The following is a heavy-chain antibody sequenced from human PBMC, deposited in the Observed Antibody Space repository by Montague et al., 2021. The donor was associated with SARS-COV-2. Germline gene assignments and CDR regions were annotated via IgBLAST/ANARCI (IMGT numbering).Heavy chain of an antibody. CDR3: ASRGAGWFGSNPERFDY. Sequence: SETLSLTCAVSGGSISSSNWWSWVRRPPGKGLEWIGEIYHSGRTNYNPSLKSRVTISVDKFKNQFSLKLSSVAAADTAVYYCASRGAGWFGSNPERFDYWGQGTLVTVSS. V-gene: IGHV4-4*02. D-gene: IGHD3-10*01. J-gene: IGHJ4*02. CDR2: IYHSGRT. CDR1: GGSISSSNW.